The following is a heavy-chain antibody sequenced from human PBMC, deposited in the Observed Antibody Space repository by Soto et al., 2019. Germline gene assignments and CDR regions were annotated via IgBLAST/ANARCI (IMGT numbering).Heavy chain of an antibody. CDR2: IIPTFGRT. V-gene: IGHV1-69*13. CDR3: ARDPLSSFAMDV. D-gene: IGHD3-10*02. CDR1: GDTFSSYA. J-gene: IGHJ6*02. Sequence: ASVKVSCKASGDTFSSYAISWVRQAPGKGLEWMGKIIPTFGRTNYAQKFQGRLTISADDSTSTAYMELSSLLSEDTAVYYCARDPLSSFAMDVWGQGTAVTVSS.